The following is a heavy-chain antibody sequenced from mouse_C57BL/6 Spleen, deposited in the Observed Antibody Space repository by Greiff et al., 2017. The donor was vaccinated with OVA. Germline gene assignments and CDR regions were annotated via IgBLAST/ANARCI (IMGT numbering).Heavy chain of an antibody. CDR2: IWSGGST. Sequence: QVQLQQSGPGLVQPSQSLSITCTVSGFSLTSYGVHWVRQSPGKGLEWLGVIWSGGSTDYNAAFISRLSISKDNSKSQVFFKMNSLQADYTAIYYCARNEGLGGNWFAYWGQGTLVTVSA. J-gene: IGHJ3*01. CDR1: GFSLTSYG. D-gene: IGHD2-4*01. CDR3: ARNEGLGGNWFAY. V-gene: IGHV2-2*01.